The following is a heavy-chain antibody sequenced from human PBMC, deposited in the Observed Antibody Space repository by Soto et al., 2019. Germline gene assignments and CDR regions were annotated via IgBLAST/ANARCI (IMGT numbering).Heavy chain of an antibody. CDR2: ITAYNGNT. J-gene: IGHJ4*01. Sequence: ASVKASCKASGYTFTSCGMSWVRQSPGQGLEWMGWITAYNGNTNYAQKLQGRVTMTTDTSTSTAYMELRSLRDDDTAVYYCARDLDCTSLSCYPPTFDYWGHGTLVTVSS. V-gene: IGHV1-18*01. CDR3: ARDLDCTSLSCYPPTFDY. D-gene: IGHD2-2*01. CDR1: GYTFTSCG.